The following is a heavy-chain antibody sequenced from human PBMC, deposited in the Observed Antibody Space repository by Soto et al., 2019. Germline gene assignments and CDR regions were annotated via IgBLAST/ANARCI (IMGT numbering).Heavy chain of an antibody. CDR3: AREEGYDNMGTLPVYYMDV. CDR2: IIPLLGIG. CDR1: GGTLSSET. D-gene: IGHD2-2*01. J-gene: IGHJ6*03. V-gene: IGHV1-69*04. Sequence: ASVKVSCKVSGGTLSSETISWLRQAPGQGLEWMGRIIPLLGIGNYAQKFQGRVTITEDISTNTGYMELSSLTSQDTAIYYCAREEGYDNMGTLPVYYMDVWGNGTTVTVAS.